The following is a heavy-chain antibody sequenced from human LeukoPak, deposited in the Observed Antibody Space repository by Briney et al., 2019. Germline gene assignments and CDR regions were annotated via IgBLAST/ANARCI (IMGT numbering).Heavy chain of an antibody. V-gene: IGHV4-39*01. J-gene: IGHJ3*02. Sequence: NPSETLSLTCAVSGYSISSSIYYWAWIRQPPGKGLEWIGSIYYSGATYYNPSLKSRVTISIDTSKNQFSLKLSSVTAADTAVYYCATPYSGGYHGLDIWGQGTMVTVSS. CDR2: IYYSGAT. CDR3: ATPYSGGYHGLDI. D-gene: IGHD1-26*01. CDR1: GYSISSSIYY.